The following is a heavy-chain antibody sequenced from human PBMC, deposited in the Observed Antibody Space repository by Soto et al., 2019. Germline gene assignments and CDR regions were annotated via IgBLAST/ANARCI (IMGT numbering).Heavy chain of an antibody. J-gene: IGHJ6*02. D-gene: IGHD6-6*01. CDR3: ARIRSSSVNLPGYYYYGMDV. V-gene: IGHV1-69*13. CDR1: GGTFSSYA. Sequence: GASVKVSCKASGGTFSSYAISWVRQAPGQGLEWMGGIIPIFGTANYAQKFPGRVTITAAESTSSAYMELSSLRSEDTAVYECARIRSSSVNLPGYYYYGMDVWGQGTTVTVSS. CDR2: IIPIFGTA.